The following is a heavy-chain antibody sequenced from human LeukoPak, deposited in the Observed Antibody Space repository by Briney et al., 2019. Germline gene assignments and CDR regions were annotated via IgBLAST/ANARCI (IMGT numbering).Heavy chain of an antibody. J-gene: IGHJ5*02. V-gene: IGHV4-34*01. Sequence: PSEGLSLTCAVYGGPFSGYYWSWIRQPPGKGLEWIGEIILLGITNYNPSLKSRVTISVDTSKNQFSLKLSSVTAADTAVYYCARGGYFGSGSYFNSGSYYDYYFDPWGREPWSPSPQ. CDR2: IILLGIT. D-gene: IGHD3-10*01. CDR3: ARGGYFGSGSYFNSGSYYDYYFDP. CDR1: GGPFSGYY.